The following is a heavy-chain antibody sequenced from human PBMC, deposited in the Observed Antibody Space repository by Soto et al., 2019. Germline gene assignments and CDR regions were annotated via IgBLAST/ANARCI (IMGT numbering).Heavy chain of an antibody. J-gene: IGHJ5*02. V-gene: IGHV1-46*01. CDR2: INASDGNT. CDR3: AIGEGPLSQYDWFDP. CDR1: GYTFTSYY. D-gene: IGHD1-26*01. Sequence: ASVKVSCKTSGYTFTSYYIHWVRQAPGQGLEWMGLINASDGNTSYAQKLQGRVTMTKDTSTSTLYMELSSLGSEDTAVCYCAIGEGPLSQYDWFDPWGQGTLVTVSS.